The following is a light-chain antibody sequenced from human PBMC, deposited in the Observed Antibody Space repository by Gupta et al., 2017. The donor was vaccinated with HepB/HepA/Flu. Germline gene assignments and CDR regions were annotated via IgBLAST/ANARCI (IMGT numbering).Light chain of an antibody. CDR1: QSIEAW. Sequence: DIQMTQAPSALSAYVGDRVTIPCRASQSIEAWLAWYQQKPGKPPQLLFYKASKVERGVPTRFSGSGYETEFTLTSSSRQNEDSANYYGQQYRSYHTFGRGTKVEVK. J-gene: IGKJ4*01. V-gene: IGKV1-5*03. CDR3: QQYRSYHT. CDR2: KAS.